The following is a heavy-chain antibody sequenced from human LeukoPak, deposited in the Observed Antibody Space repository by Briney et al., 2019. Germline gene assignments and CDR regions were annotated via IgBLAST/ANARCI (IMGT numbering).Heavy chain of an antibody. Sequence: PSETLSLTCTVSGGSISSYYWSWIRQPPGKGLEWIGYIYYSGSTNYNPSLKSRVTISVDTSKNQFSLKLSSVTAADTAVYYCARDGDTAMATGYNWFDPWGQGTLVTVSS. CDR2: IYYSGST. D-gene: IGHD5-18*01. CDR1: GGSISSYY. CDR3: ARDGDTAMATGYNWFDP. J-gene: IGHJ5*02. V-gene: IGHV4-59*01.